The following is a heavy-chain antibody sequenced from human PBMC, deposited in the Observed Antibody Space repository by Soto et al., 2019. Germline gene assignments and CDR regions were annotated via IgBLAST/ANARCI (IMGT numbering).Heavy chain of an antibody. CDR3: ARCYYGGSFDY. V-gene: IGHV4-4*02. CDR1: GASISSGNW. D-gene: IGHD1-26*01. Sequence: QGELRESGPGLVKLSGTLSLTCAVSGASISSGNWWSWVRQSPEKGLEWIGEIYHSGDTNYNPSLKSRVTMSVDNSKNQFSLYLSSVTAADTAVYYCARCYYGGSFDYWGLGTLVTVSS. J-gene: IGHJ4*02. CDR2: IYHSGDT.